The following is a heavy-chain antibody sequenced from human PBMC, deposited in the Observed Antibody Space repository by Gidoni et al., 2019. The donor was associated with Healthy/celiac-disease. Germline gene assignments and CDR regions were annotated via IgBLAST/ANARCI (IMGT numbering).Heavy chain of an antibody. CDR2: IRYDGSNK. J-gene: IGHJ4*02. CDR3: AKDLEY. Sequence: FIRYDGSNKYYADSVKGRFTISRDNSKNTLYLQMNSLRAEDTAVYYCAKDLEYWGQGTLVTVSS. V-gene: IGHV3-30*02.